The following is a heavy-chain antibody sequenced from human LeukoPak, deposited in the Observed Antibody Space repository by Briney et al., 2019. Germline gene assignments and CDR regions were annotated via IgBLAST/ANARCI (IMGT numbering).Heavy chain of an antibody. CDR2: IKRNIDGGTT. CDR1: GFTFSSTW. V-gene: IGHV3-15*01. J-gene: IGHJ4*02. D-gene: IGHD1/OR15-1a*01. Sequence: GGSLRLSCAASGFTFSSTWMSWVRQAPGKGLEWVGRIKRNIDGGTTDYAAPVNGRFTISRDDSKNTLYPQVNSLKTEDTAVYYCVTGLGRTDHDYWGQGTLVTVSS. CDR3: VTGLGRTDHDY.